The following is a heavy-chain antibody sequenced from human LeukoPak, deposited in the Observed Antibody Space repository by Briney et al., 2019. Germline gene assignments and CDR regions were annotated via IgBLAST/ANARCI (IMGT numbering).Heavy chain of an antibody. Sequence: GGPLRLSCAASGFTFSSYGMHWVRQAPGKGLEWVAVISYDGSNKYYADSVKGRFTISRDNSKNTLYLQMNSLRAEDTAVYYCAKMLYSSSSEALYYYYYGMDVWGQGTTVTVSS. D-gene: IGHD6-6*01. CDR2: ISYDGSNK. V-gene: IGHV3-30*18. CDR1: GFTFSSYG. J-gene: IGHJ6*02. CDR3: AKMLYSSSSEALYYYYYGMDV.